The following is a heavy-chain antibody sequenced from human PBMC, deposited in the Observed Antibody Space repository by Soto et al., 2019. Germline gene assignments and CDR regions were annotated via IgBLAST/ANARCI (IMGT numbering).Heavy chain of an antibody. CDR2: IYYIGTX. Sequence: SETLALTCTVSCGSISSSSYYWGWIRQPPGKCLEWIGSIYYIGTXXYNPSLKXXVTISVDTSKXQFALXLISVTAGDTAVYYFARGVLHWGQGTXVX. CDR3: ARGVLH. J-gene: IGHJ4*01. CDR1: CGSISSSSYY. V-gene: IGHV4-39*01. D-gene: IGHD3-10*01.